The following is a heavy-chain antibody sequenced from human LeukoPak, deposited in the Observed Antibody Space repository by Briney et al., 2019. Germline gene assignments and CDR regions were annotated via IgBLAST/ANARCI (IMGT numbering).Heavy chain of an antibody. J-gene: IGHJ4*02. CDR1: GYTFTGYY. CDR2: INPNSGGT. D-gene: IGHD4-11*01. Sequence: GASVKVSCKASGYTFTGYYMHWVRQAPGQGLEWMGWINPNSGGTNYAQNFQDRVTMTRDTSISTAYMELSRLRSDDTAVYYCARGNDFSNGGPLLDYWGQGTLVTVSS. CDR3: ARGNDFSNGGPLLDY. V-gene: IGHV1-2*02.